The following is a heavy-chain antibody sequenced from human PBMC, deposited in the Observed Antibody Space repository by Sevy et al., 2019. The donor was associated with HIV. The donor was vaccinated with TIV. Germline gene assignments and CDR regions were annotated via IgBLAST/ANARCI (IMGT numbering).Heavy chain of an antibody. CDR3: ARLRWDLVVVPGATPGCYFDS. CDR1: GDSINTYY. D-gene: IGHD2-2*02. J-gene: IGHJ4*02. Sequence: PETLSLTCTVSGDSINTYYWSWIRQPPGKGLEWLGYVSHSGNTNYNPSLKSRVSMSVDTSTNQFSLKVKSVTAADTAVYYCARLRWDLVVVPGATPGCYFDSWGQGTLVTVSS. V-gene: IGHV4-59*08. CDR2: VSHSGNT.